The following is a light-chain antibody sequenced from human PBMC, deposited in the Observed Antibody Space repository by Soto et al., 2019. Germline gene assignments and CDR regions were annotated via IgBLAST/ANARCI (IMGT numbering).Light chain of an antibody. J-gene: IGKJ1*01. Sequence: EIVLTQSPGTLSLSPGERATLSCRASHTISSSYLAWYQQKPGQAPRLLMYGISRRATGIPDRFSGSGSGTEFTLTISSLESEDFAVYFCQQYGDRPRTFGQGTKVDIK. CDR3: QQYGDRPRT. CDR2: GIS. V-gene: IGKV3-20*01. CDR1: HTISSSY.